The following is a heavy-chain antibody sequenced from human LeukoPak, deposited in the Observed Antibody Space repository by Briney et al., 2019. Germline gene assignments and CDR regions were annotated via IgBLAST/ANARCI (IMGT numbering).Heavy chain of an antibody. CDR1: GGSFSGYY. J-gene: IGHJ4*02. D-gene: IGHD6-19*01. Sequence: SETLSLTCAVYGGSFSGYYWSWIRQPPGKGLEWIGEINHSGSTNYNPSLKSRVTISVDTSKNQFSLKLSSVTAADTAVYYCARGRDSSGWYVGYYFDYWGQGTLVTVSS. V-gene: IGHV4-34*01. CDR2: INHSGST. CDR3: ARGRDSSGWYVGYYFDY.